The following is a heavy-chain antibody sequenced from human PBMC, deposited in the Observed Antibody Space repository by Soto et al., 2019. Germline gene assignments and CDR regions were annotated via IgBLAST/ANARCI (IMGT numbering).Heavy chain of an antibody. CDR1: VGSLSTYF. Sequence: PSETLWLPCGLSGSLHVGSLSTYFWTSIHHPSGRSLERIGQINRSGSPNYTPSLKCRVTISLDTSQKQFSVNLSPVTAEDTPVYFCARARFAQWSQCYCGLDGWGQGTTVAASS. CDR2: INRSGSP. J-gene: IGHJ6*02. CDR3: ARARFAQWSQCYCGLDG. V-gene: IGHV4-34*01. D-gene: IGHD3-3*01.